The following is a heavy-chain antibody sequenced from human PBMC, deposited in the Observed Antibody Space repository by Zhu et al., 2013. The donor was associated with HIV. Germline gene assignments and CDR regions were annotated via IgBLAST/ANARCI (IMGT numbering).Heavy chain of an antibody. V-gene: IGHV1-69*01. CDR3: ARVDYDSSGYYRY. J-gene: IGHJ4*02. D-gene: IGHD3-22*01. Sequence: QVQLVQSGAEVKKPGSSVKVSCRASGGTFSSYVISWVRQAPGQGLEWMGGIIPIFGTANYAQKFLGRVTITADEFTSTAYMELSSLRSEDTAVYYCARVDYDSSGYYRYWGQGTLVTVSS. CDR2: IIPIFGTA. CDR1: GGTFSSYV.